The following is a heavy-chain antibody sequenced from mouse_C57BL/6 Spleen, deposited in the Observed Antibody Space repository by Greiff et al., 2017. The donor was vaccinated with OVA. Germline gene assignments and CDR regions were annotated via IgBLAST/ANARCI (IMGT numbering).Heavy chain of an antibody. CDR1: GYTFTDYE. V-gene: IGHV1-15*01. Sequence: QVQLQQSGAELVRPGASVTLSCKASGYTFTDYEMHWVKQTPVHGLEWIGAIDPETGGTAYNQKFKGKAILTADKSSSTAYIELRSLTSEDSAVYYCTRRGYGSSLYAMDYWGQGTSVTVSS. CDR2: IDPETGGT. CDR3: TRRGYGSSLYAMDY. D-gene: IGHD1-1*01. J-gene: IGHJ4*01.